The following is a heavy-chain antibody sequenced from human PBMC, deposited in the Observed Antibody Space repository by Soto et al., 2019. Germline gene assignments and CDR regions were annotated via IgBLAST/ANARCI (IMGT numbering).Heavy chain of an antibody. D-gene: IGHD6-13*01. V-gene: IGHV4-31*03. CDR2: IYHSGST. CDR3: ARVVYSGNFFDY. Sequence: LSLTCTVSGGSISSGGHYWSWIRQHPGKGLEWIGYIYHSGSTYYNPSLKSRVTISVDTSEKQFSLQLSSVTAADTAVYYCARVVYSGNFFDYWGQGTPVTVSS. CDR1: GGSISSGGHY. J-gene: IGHJ4*02.